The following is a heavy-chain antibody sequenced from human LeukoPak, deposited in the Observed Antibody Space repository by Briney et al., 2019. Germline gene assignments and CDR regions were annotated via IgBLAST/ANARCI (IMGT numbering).Heavy chain of an antibody. D-gene: IGHD3-10*01. CDR1: GYSFTNYW. J-gene: IGHJ4*02. Sequence: GESLKISCKGSGYSFTNYWIGWVRQMPGKGLVWMGIIYPGDSDTRYRPSFQGQVTISADKSISTASLQWSSLKASDTAMYYCARLAGPISGSYLGVGSYYFDYWGQGTLVTVSS. CDR3: ARLAGPISGSYLGVGSYYFDY. CDR2: IYPGDSDT. V-gene: IGHV5-51*01.